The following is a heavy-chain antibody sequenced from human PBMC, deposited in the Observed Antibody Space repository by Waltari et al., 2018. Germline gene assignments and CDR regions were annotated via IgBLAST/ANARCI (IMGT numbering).Heavy chain of an antibody. Sequence: QVQLVQSGAEVKKPGSSVKVSCKASGGTFSSYAISWVRQAPGQGLEWMGGIIPIFGKANYAQKFQGRVTITADESTSTAYMELSSLRSEDTAVYDCARRVVAATDGAEYFQHWGQGTLVTVSS. D-gene: IGHD2-15*01. CDR2: IIPIFGKA. CDR1: GGTFSSYA. J-gene: IGHJ1*01. V-gene: IGHV1-69*01. CDR3: ARRVVAATDGAEYFQH.